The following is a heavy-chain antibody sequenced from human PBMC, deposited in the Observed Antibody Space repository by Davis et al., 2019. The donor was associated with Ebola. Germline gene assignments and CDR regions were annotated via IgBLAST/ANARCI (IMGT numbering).Heavy chain of an antibody. D-gene: IGHD3-22*01. J-gene: IGHJ4*02. CDR1: GGSISSGGYY. CDR2: IYYSGST. CDR3: ARHNLGYYYDSSGYYNRPYYFDY. V-gene: IGHV4-31*03. Sequence: SETLSLTCTVSGGSISSGGYYWSWIRQHPGKGLEWIGYIYYSGSTYYNPSLKSRVTIPVDTSKNQFSLKLSSVTAADTAVYYCARHNLGYYYDSSGYYNRPYYFDYWGQGTLVTVSS.